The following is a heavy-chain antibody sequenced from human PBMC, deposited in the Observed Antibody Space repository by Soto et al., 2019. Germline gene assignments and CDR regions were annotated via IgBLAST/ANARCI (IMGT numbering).Heavy chain of an antibody. CDR2: INHSGST. CDR3: ARDSTRRGACDI. V-gene: IGHV4-34*01. D-gene: IGHD4-4*01. CDR1: DCSFSVYY. Sequence: ETLSLTCAIYDCSFSVYYWIWIRQSPGEGLEWIGEINHSGSTNYNPSLKSRVTMSVDASKNQFSLKLSSVTAADTAVYYCARDSTRRGACDIWGQGTTVTVSS. J-gene: IGHJ3*02.